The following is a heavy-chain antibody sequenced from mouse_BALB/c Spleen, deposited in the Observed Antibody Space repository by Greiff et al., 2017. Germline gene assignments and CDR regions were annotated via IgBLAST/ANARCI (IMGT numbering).Heavy chain of an antibody. CDR3: ARSADYGNYFDD. J-gene: IGHJ2*01. Sequence: EVHLVESGGGLVQPGGSRKLSCAASGFTFSSFGMHWVRQAPEKGLEWVAYISSGSSTIYYADTVKGRFTISRDNPKNTLFLQMTSLRSEDTAMYYCARSADYGNYFDDWGQGTTLTVSS. V-gene: IGHV5-17*02. CDR2: ISSGSSTI. CDR1: GFTFSSFG. D-gene: IGHD2-1*01.